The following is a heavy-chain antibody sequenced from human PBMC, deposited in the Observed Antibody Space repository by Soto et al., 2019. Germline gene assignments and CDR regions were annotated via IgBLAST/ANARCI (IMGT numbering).Heavy chain of an antibody. Sequence: SVKVSCKASGFTFTSSAVQWVRQARGQRPEWIGWIVVGSGNTNYAQKFQERVTITRDMSTSTAYMELSSLRSEDTAVYYCAAERRPSSGWSTFDYWGQGTLVTVSS. J-gene: IGHJ4*02. D-gene: IGHD6-19*01. V-gene: IGHV1-58*01. CDR1: GFTFTSSA. CDR2: IVVGSGNT. CDR3: AAERRPSSGWSTFDY.